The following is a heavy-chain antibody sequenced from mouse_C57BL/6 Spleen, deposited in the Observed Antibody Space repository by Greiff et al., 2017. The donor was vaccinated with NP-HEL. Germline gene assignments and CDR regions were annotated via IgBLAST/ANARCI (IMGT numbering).Heavy chain of an antibody. J-gene: IGHJ1*03. CDR1: GYTFTDYN. CDR2: INPNNGGT. V-gene: IGHV1-18*01. CDR3: ATGDYYSGYFDV. Sequence: VQLKESGPELVKPGASVKIPCKASGYTFTDYNMDWVKQSHGKSLEWIGDINPNNGGTIYNQKFKGKATLTVDKSSSTAYMELRSLTSEDTAVYYCATGDYYSGYFDVWGTGTTVTVSS. D-gene: IGHD2-12*01.